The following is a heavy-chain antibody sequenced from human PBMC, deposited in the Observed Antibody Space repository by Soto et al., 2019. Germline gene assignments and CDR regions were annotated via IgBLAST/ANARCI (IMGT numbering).Heavy chain of an antibody. CDR3: ARGDGNYFYYMDV. CDR2: ISSGGGIIT. CDR1: GATLTSYA. J-gene: IGHJ6*03. Sequence: GGSLRLSCAASGATLTSYAMNWVRQAPGGGLEWLSFISSGGGIITYYADSVKGRFTVSRDNGKNSLYLQMNSLRAEDTAVYYCARGDGNYFYYMDVWGKGTTVTVSS. V-gene: IGHV3-48*01.